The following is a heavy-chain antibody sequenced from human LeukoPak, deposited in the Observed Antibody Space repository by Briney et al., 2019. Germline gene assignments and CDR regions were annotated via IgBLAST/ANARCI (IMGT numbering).Heavy chain of an antibody. J-gene: IGHJ4*02. V-gene: IGHV4-34*01. CDR2: INHSGST. D-gene: IGHD3-10*01. CDR3: ASGNYYASMGY. Sequence: SETLSLTCAVYGGSFSGYYWSWIRQPPGKGLEWIGEINHSGSTNYNPSLKSRVTISVDTSKNQFSLKLSSVTAADTAVYYCASGNYYASMGYWGQGTLVTASS. CDR1: GGSFSGYY.